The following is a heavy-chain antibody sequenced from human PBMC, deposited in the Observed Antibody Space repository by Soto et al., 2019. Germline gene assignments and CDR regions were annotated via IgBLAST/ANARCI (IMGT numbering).Heavy chain of an antibody. J-gene: IGHJ4*02. Sequence: GASVKVSCKASGYTFTSYAMHWVRQAPGQRLDWMGWINAGNGNIKYSQKFQGRVTITRDTSASTVYMELNSLRSEDTAVYYCARDYYYDSSVSFDYWGQGTLVTVSS. D-gene: IGHD3-22*01. CDR2: INAGNGNI. V-gene: IGHV1-3*01. CDR3: ARDYYYDSSVSFDY. CDR1: GYTFTSYA.